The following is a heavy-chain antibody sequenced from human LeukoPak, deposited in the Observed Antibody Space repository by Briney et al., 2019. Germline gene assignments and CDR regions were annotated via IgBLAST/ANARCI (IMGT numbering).Heavy chain of an antibody. CDR2: INPNSGGT. Sequence: ASVKVSCKASGYTFTGYYMHWVRQAPGQGLEWMGWINPNSGGTNYAQKFQGRVTMTRDTSISTAYMELSRLRSDDTAVYYCARGGNIVVVPAAHDYWGQGTLVTVSS. V-gene: IGHV1-2*02. CDR3: ARGGNIVVVPAAHDY. D-gene: IGHD2-2*01. CDR1: GYTFTGYY. J-gene: IGHJ4*02.